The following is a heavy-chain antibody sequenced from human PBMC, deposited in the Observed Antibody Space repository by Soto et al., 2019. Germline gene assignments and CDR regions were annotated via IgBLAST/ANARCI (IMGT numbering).Heavy chain of an antibody. Sequence: GESLKISCKGSGYSFTSYWISWVRQMPGKGLEWMGRIDPSDSYTNYSPSFQGHVTISADKSISTAYLQWGSLKASDTAMYYCAGLVDTAMVIGMDVWGQGTTVTAP. CDR3: AGLVDTAMVIGMDV. D-gene: IGHD5-18*01. J-gene: IGHJ6*02. CDR2: IDPSDSYT. CDR1: GYSFTSYW. V-gene: IGHV5-10-1*01.